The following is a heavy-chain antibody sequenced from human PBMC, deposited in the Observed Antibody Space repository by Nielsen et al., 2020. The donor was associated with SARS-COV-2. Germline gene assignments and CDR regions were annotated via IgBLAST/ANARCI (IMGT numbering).Heavy chain of an antibody. V-gene: IGHV1-3*01. CDR1: GYTFTSYA. D-gene: IGHD3-10*01. CDR3: ARASYYGSVTSYGPFDY. CDR2: INAGNGNT. Sequence: ASVKVSCKASGYTFTSYAMHWVRQAPGQRLEWMGWINAGNGNTKYSQKFQGRVTITRDTSVSTAYMELSSLRSEDTAVYYCARASYYGSVTSYGPFDYWGQGTLVTVSS. J-gene: IGHJ4*02.